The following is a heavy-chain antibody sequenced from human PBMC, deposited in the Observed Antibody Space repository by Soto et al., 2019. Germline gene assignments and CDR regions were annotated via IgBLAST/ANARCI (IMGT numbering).Heavy chain of an antibody. CDR3: GIWGGGLFSSLFGPALNNCSDP. CDR1: GGSFSDYY. J-gene: IGHJ5*02. V-gene: IGHV4-34*01. CDR2: ITHSGIT. Sequence: PSETLSLTCGVYGGSFSDYYWSWIRQPPRKGLEWIGEITHSGITNYNPSLKSRVTLSVDTSKNQFSLKLSSVTAADTAVYYCGIWGGGLFSSLFGPALNNCSDPGAREPRAPVSS. D-gene: IGHD3-16*01.